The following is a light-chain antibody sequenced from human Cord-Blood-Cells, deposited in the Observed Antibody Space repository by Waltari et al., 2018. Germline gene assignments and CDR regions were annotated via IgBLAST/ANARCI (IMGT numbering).Light chain of an antibody. CDR3: QQSYSTPFT. CDR1: QSISSY. V-gene: IGKV1-39*01. Sequence: DIQMTQSPSSLLASVGDSVTTTCRASQSISSYLNWYQQKPGKAPKLLIYAASSLQSGVPSRFSGSGSGTDFTLTISSLQPEDFATYYCQQSYSTPFTFGPGTKVDIK. J-gene: IGKJ3*01. CDR2: AAS.